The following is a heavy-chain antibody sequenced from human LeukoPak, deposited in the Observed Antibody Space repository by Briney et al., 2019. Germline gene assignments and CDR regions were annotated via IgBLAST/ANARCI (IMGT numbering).Heavy chain of an antibody. CDR2: IFPGDSDT. Sequence: LGESLNISCKGSGYRFATYWSGWVRQMHGKGLEWMGIIFPGDSDTTYSPSFQGQVTISADKSTSIAYMQWSSLKASDTAVYYCARRGGVGAGRWFDPWGQGTLVTVSS. V-gene: IGHV5-51*01. CDR3: ARRGGVGAGRWFDP. CDR1: GYRFATYW. J-gene: IGHJ5*02. D-gene: IGHD1-26*01.